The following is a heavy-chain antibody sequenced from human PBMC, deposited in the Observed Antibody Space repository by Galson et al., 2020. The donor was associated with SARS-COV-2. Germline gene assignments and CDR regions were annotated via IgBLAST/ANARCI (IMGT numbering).Heavy chain of an antibody. CDR3: ARDGRKYSGTYVGAFDI. Sequence: NSGGSLRLSCAASGFTFSNYYIIWIRQAPGKGLEWVSYISDSGSSVYYADSVKGRFTISRDNAQNSLSLQMNSLRAEDTAVYYCARDGRKYSGTYVGAFDIWGQGTMVTVS. CDR2: ISDSGSSV. CDR1: GFTFSNYY. V-gene: IGHV3-11*04. J-gene: IGHJ3*02. D-gene: IGHD1-26*01.